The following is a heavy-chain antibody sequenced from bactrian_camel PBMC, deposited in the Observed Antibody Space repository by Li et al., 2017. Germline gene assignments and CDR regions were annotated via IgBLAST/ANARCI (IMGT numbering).Heavy chain of an antibody. CDR1: GFDFDEYN. D-gene: IGHD5*01. Sequence: QVQLVESGGGSVQAGGSLRLSCTASGFDFDEYNIGWFRQAPGKEREGVECINPTGSRTYAEDSVKGRFTISRDNTKNTVYLQMNNLNSEDTALYYCAAGSDGLTGTGYWGQGTQVTVS. J-gene: IGHJ6*01. CDR2: INPTGSRT. V-gene: IGHV3S63*01. CDR3: AAGSDGLTGTGY.